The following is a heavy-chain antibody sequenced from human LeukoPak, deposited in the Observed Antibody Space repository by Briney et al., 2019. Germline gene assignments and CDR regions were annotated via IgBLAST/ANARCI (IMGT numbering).Heavy chain of an antibody. CDR3: ARETMYSGSLFDY. CDR2: IIPVFGTA. CDR1: GGTFSSYA. V-gene: IGHV1-69*05. J-gene: IGHJ4*02. Sequence: ASVKVSCKASGGTFSSYAISWVRQAPGQGLEWMGRIIPVFGTANYAQKVQGRVTITTDESTSTAYMELSSLRSEDTAVYYCARETMYSGSLFDYWGQGNRVTVSS. D-gene: IGHD1-26*01.